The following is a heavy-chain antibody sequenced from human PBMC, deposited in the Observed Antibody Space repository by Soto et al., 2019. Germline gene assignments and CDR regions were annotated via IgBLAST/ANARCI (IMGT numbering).Heavy chain of an antibody. CDR2: IYYSGST. V-gene: IGHV4-39*01. CDR1: GGSISSSSYY. Sequence: SETLSLTCTVSGGSISSSSYYWGWIRQPPGKGLEWIGSIYYSGSTYYNPSLKSRVTISVDTSETQFSLKLNSVSAADTAVYYCARGPSGDKVDYWGQGIQVTVSS. D-gene: IGHD7-27*01. CDR3: ARGPSGDKVDY. J-gene: IGHJ4*02.